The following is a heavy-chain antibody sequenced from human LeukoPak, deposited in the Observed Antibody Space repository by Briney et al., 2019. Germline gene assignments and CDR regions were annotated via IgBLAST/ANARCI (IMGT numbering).Heavy chain of an antibody. D-gene: IGHD1-14*01. Sequence: SETLSLTCTVSGGSISSYYWSWIRQPPGKGLEWIGYIYYSGSTNYNPSLKSRVTISVDTSKNQSSLKLSSVTAADTAVYYCARGVNLNYYYYYMDVWGKGTTVTVSS. CDR3: ARGVNLNYYYYYMDV. CDR2: IYYSGST. J-gene: IGHJ6*03. CDR1: GGSISSYY. V-gene: IGHV4-59*01.